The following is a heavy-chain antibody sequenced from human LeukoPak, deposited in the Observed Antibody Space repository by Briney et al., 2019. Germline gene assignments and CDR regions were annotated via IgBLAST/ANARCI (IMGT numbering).Heavy chain of an antibody. J-gene: IGHJ4*02. D-gene: IGHD3-10*01. CDR1: GFTFSLYG. Sequence: GGSLRLSCAASGFTFSLYGMHWVRQAPGKGLEWVALISNDGSKTYYADSVKGRFTISRDNSKNTVYLQVSSLRADDTAVYYCAKDSRGANFFGDFDYWGQGTPVTVSS. V-gene: IGHV3-33*06. CDR2: ISNDGSKT. CDR3: AKDSRGANFFGDFDY.